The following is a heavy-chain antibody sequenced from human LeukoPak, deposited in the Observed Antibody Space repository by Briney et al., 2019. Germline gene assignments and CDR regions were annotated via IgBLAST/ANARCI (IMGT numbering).Heavy chain of an antibody. CDR1: GFPFSRYA. Sequence: GGSLRLSCAASGFPFSRYAMRWVRKAPGKGLEWVSTISGSGGFTYYADSVKGRFTISRDNSKNTLYLQMNSLGAEDTAIYYCAKVLAGTLYYFEYWGQGTLVTVSS. CDR3: AKVLAGTLYYFEY. CDR2: ISGSGGFT. J-gene: IGHJ4*02. V-gene: IGHV3-23*01. D-gene: IGHD1-1*01.